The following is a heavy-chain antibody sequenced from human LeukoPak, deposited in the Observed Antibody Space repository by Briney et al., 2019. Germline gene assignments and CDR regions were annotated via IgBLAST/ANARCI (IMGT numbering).Heavy chain of an antibody. CDR3: ASRSSPGYDPAFDI. CDR1: GFTVSSNY. CDR2: IYSGGST. J-gene: IGHJ3*02. V-gene: IGHV3-53*01. D-gene: IGHD3-3*01. Sequence: AGGSLRLSCAASGFTVSSNYMSWVRQAPGKGLEWVSVIYSGGSTYYADSVKGRFTISRDNSKNTLCLQMNSLRAEDTAVYYCASRSSPGYDPAFDIWGQGTMVTVSS.